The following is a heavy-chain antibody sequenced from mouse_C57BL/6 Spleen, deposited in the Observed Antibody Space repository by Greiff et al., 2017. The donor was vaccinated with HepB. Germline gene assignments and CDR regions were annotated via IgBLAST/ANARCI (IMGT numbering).Heavy chain of an antibody. Sequence: EVQLQQSGPELVKPGASVKISCKASGYTFTDYYMNWVKQSHGKSLEWIGDINPNNGGTSYNQKFKGKATLTVDKSSSTAYMELRSLTSEDSAVYYCARSWGDYGSSYGYFDVWGTGTTVTVSS. D-gene: IGHD1-1*01. V-gene: IGHV1-26*01. CDR2: INPNNGGT. CDR3: ARSWGDYGSSYGYFDV. J-gene: IGHJ1*03. CDR1: GYTFTDYY.